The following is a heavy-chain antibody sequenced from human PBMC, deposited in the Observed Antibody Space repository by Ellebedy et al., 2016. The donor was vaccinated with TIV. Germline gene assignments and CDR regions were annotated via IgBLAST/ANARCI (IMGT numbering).Heavy chain of an antibody. Sequence: GGSLRLSXSVSGFIVRSDYMSWVRQAPGKGLEWVSVIYSDGATQYADSVKGRFTISRDNSKNTLYLQMNSLRAEDTAVYYCARSLVLAFDIWGQGTMVTVSS. CDR1: GFIVRSDY. D-gene: IGHD6-13*01. CDR2: IYSDGAT. J-gene: IGHJ3*02. V-gene: IGHV3-53*01. CDR3: ARSLVLAFDI.